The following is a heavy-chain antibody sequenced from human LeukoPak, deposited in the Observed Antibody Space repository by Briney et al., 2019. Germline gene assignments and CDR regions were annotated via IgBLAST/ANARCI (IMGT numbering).Heavy chain of an antibody. D-gene: IGHD6-13*01. J-gene: IGHJ4*02. Sequence: SETMSLTCTVSGGSISSYYWGWIRQPPGKGLEWIGYIYYSGTTNYNPSLKSRVTISVDTSKNQFSLKLSSVTAADTAVYYCARGVYIAAAQYGYWGQGTLVTVSS. CDR2: IYYSGTT. CDR1: GGSISSYY. CDR3: ARGVYIAAAQYGY. V-gene: IGHV4-59*01.